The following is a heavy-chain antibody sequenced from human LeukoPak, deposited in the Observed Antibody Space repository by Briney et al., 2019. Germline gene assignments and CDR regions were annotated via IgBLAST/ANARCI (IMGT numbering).Heavy chain of an antibody. CDR1: GASIDFGSYY. V-gene: IGHV4-61*02. J-gene: IGHJ1*01. Sequence: NPSETLSLTCTVSGASIDFGSYYWSWVRQSAGKGLEWIGRIDHGGVTNYNPSLQSRVTISLDTSQKQFSLKLNSVTAADTAVYYCARGHDYYSEYFQHWGQGTLVSVSS. CDR2: IDHGGVT. D-gene: IGHD1-26*01. CDR3: ARGHDYYSEYFQH.